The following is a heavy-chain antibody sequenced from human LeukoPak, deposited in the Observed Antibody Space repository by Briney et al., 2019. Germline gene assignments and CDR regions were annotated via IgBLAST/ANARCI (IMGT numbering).Heavy chain of an antibody. V-gene: IGHV1-2*02. CDR3: ARDLSEYYYDSSGAFDI. CDR1: GYTFTGYY. J-gene: IGHJ3*02. Sequence: GASVKVSCKASGYTFTGYYMHWVRQAPGQGLEWMGWINPNSGGTNYAQKFQGRVTMTRDTSTSTAYMELRSLRSDDTAVYYCARDLSEYYYDSSGAFDIWGQGTMVTVSS. D-gene: IGHD3-22*01. CDR2: INPNSGGT.